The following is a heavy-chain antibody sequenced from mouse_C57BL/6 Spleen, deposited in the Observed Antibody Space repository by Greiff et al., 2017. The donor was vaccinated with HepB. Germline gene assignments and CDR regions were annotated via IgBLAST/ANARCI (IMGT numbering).Heavy chain of an antibody. Sequence: VQLKESGGGLVQPKGSLKLSCAASGFSFNTYAMNWVRQAPGKGLEWVARIRSKSNNYATYYADSVKDRFTISRDDSESMLYLQMNNLKTEDTAMYYCVRHVGEWFDYWGQGTSVTVSS. V-gene: IGHV10-1*01. CDR2: IRSKSNNYAT. CDR3: VRHVGEWFDY. D-gene: IGHD2-2*01. CDR1: GFSFNTYA. J-gene: IGHJ4*01.